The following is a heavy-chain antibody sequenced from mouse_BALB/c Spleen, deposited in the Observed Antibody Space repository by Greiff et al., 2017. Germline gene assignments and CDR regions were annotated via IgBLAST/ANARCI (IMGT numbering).Heavy chain of an antibody. CDR1: GFNIKDTY. V-gene: IGHV14-3*02. CDR2: IDPANGNT. J-gene: IGHJ2*01. D-gene: IGHD2-4*01. CDR3: ATMITLDY. Sequence: EVKLQESGAELVKPGASVKLSCTASGFNIKDTYMHWVKQRPEQGLEWIGRIDPANGNTKYDPKFQGKATITADTSSNTAYLQLSSLTSEDTAVYYCATMITLDYWGQGTTLTVSS.